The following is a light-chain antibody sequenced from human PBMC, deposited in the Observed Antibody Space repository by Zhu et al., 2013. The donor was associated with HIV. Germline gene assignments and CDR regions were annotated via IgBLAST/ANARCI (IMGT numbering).Light chain of an antibody. Sequence: EIVLTQSPGTLSLSPGERATLSCRASQSVTRNFLAWYQQKPGQAPRLLISGASTRATGIPDRLSGSGSGTDFTLTISRLEPEDFAVYYCQHYGNPPDTFGQGTKLEI. CDR3: QHYGNPPDT. CDR1: QSVTRNF. CDR2: GAS. V-gene: IGKV3-20*01. J-gene: IGKJ2*01.